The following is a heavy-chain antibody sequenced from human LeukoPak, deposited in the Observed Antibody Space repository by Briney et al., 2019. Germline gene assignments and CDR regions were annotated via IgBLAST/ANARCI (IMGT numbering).Heavy chain of an antibody. CDR3: ARDRDDSSGYYYYYGMDV. CDR1: GGSISSSSYY. Sequence: PSETLSLTCTVSGGSISSSSYYWGWIRQPPGKGLEWIGSIYYSGSTYYNPSLKSRVTISVDTSKNQFSLKLSSVTAADTAVYYCARDRDDSSGYYYYYGMDVWGQGTTVTVSS. J-gene: IGHJ6*02. V-gene: IGHV4-39*07. D-gene: IGHD3-22*01. CDR2: IYYSGST.